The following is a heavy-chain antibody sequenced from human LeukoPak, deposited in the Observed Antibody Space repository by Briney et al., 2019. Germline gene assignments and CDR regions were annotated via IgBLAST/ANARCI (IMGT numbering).Heavy chain of an antibody. V-gene: IGHV3-48*03. CDR3: ARDGPVACSSTSCYADYFDY. J-gene: IGHJ4*02. Sequence: GGSLRLSCAASGFTFSSYEMNWVRQAPGKGLEWVSYISSSGSTIYYADSVKGRFTISRDNAKNSLYLQVNSLRAEDTAVYYCARDGPVACSSTSCYADYFDYWGQGTLVTVSS. CDR1: GFTFSSYE. CDR2: ISSSGSTI. D-gene: IGHD2-2*01.